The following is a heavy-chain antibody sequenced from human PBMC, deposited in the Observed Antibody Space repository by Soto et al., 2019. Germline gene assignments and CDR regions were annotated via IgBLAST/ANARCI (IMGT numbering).Heavy chain of an antibody. CDR1: GGSISSSSYY. D-gene: IGHD2-2*01. CDR2: IYYSGST. CDR3: ASAWKYCSSTSCPYYYYGMDV. J-gene: IGHJ6*02. V-gene: IGHV4-39*01. Sequence: SETLSLTCTVSGGSISSSSYYWGWIRQPPGKGLEWIGSIYYSGSTYYNPSLKSRVTISVDTSKNQFSLKLSSVTAADTAVYYCASAWKYCSSTSCPYYYYGMDVWGQGTTVTVSS.